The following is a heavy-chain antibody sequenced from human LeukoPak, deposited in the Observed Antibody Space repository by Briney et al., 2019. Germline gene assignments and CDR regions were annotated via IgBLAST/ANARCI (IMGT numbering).Heavy chain of an antibody. CDR1: GFTFSSYA. CDR2: ISGSGGRT. CDR3: AKDRVGATYFYYFDY. D-gene: IGHD1-26*01. Sequence: GGSLRLSCAAPGFTFSSYAMSWGRQAPGKGLEWVSAISGSGGRTYYADSVKGRFTISRDNSKNTLYLQMNSLRAEDTAVYYCAKDRVGATYFYYFDYWGQGTLVTVSS. V-gene: IGHV3-23*01. J-gene: IGHJ4*02.